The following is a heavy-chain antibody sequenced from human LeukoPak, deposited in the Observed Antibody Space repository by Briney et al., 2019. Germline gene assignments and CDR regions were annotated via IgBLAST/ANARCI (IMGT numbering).Heavy chain of an antibody. CDR1: GYTLTAYY. V-gene: IGHV1-2*06. CDR3: ARGYCSGGTCCLVENWLDP. J-gene: IGHJ5*02. Sequence: ASVKASCKASGYTLTAYYIYWVRQAPGQGLEWMGRINPNSGGTDYAQNFQGRVTMTRDTSISTAYMELSRLRSDDTAVYYCARGYCSGGTCCLVENWLDPWGQGTLVTVSS. D-gene: IGHD2-15*01. CDR2: INPNSGGT.